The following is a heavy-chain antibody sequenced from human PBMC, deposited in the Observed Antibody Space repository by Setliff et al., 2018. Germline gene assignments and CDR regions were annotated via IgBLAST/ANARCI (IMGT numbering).Heavy chain of an antibody. CDR1: GFAFDSYA. D-gene: IGHD7-27*01. CDR3: AGVHWTTNWFLHY. J-gene: IGHJ4*01. CDR2: IFHDGRDI. Sequence: QTGGSLRLSCAASGFAFDSYAMHWVRQAPGKGLEWVAIIFHDGRDIYYGDSVQGRFAISRDNSKNTLYLQMNSLRSDDTAVYYCAGVHWTTNWFLHYWGQGTLVTSPQ. V-gene: IGHV3-30*03.